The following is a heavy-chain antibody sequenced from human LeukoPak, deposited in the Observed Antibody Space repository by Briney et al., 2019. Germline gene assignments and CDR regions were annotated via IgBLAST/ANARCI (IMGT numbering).Heavy chain of an antibody. D-gene: IGHD3-16*01. Sequence: ASVKVSCKASGYTFTSYGISWVRQAPGQGLEWMGWISAYNGNTNYAQKLQGRVTMTTDTSTSTAYMELRSLRSDDTAVYYCARRPPLYDPRGYFDYWGQGTLVTVSS. CDR2: ISAYNGNT. CDR1: GYTFTSYG. V-gene: IGHV1-18*01. CDR3: ARRPPLYDPRGYFDY. J-gene: IGHJ4*02.